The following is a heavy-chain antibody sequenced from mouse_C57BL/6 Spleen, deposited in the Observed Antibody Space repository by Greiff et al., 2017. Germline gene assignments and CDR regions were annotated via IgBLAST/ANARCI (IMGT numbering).Heavy chain of an antibody. J-gene: IGHJ4*01. V-gene: IGHV2-2*01. CDR2: IWSGGST. CDR1: GFSLTSYG. CDR3: ARKEGSSYVGYAMDY. Sequence: VQLVESGPGLVQPSQSLSITCTVSGFSLTSYGVHWVRQSPGKGLEWLGVIWSGGSTDYNAAFISRLSISKDNSKSQVFFKMNSLQADDTAIYYCARKEGSSYVGYAMDYWGQGTSVTVSS. D-gene: IGHD1-1*01.